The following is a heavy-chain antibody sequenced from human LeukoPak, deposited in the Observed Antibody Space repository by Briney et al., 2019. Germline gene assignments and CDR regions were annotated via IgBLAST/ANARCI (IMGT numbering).Heavy chain of an antibody. CDR3: AREDSSMVLSLDY. V-gene: IGHV3-23*01. CDR2: ISGNGAGT. J-gene: IGHJ4*02. CDR1: AFTFSRDD. D-gene: IGHD5-18*01. Sequence: GGSLRLSCAASAFTFSRDDMAWVRQPPGKRPEWISSISGNGAGTHYIDSVRGRFIISRDNSKNTVYLQMDSLRAEDTAIYYCAREDSSMVLSLDYWGQGTLVTVSS.